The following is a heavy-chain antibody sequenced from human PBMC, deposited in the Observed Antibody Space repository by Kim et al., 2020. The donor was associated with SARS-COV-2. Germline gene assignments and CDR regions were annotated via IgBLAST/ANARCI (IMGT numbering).Heavy chain of an antibody. CDR2: ISAYNGNT. J-gene: IGHJ6*02. Sequence: ASVKVSCKASGYTFTSYGISWVRQAPGQGLEWMGWISAYNGNTNYAQKLQGRVTMTTDTSTSTAYMELRSLRSDDTAVYYCARDGGDYCGGDCYRYYYGMDVWGQGTTVTVSS. D-gene: IGHD2-21*02. V-gene: IGHV1-18*04. CDR1: GYTFTSYG. CDR3: ARDGGDYCGGDCYRYYYGMDV.